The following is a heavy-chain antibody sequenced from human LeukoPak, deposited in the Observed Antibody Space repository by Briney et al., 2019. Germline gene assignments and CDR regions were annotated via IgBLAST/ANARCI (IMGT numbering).Heavy chain of an antibody. Sequence: PGGSRRLSCAASGFTFSSYWMNWARQAPGKGLEWVASINHNGNVNYYVDSVKGRFTISRDNAKNSLYLQMSNLRVEDTAVYFCARGGGLDVWGQGATVTVSS. CDR3: ARGGGLDV. D-gene: IGHD3-16*01. J-gene: IGHJ6*02. CDR1: GFTFSSYW. V-gene: IGHV3-7*03. CDR2: INHNGNVN.